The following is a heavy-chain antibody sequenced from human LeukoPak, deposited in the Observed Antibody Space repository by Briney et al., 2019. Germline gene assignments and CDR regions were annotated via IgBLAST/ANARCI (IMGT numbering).Heavy chain of an antibody. Sequence: GGSLRPSCAASGFTFNTYSMTWVRQAPGKGLEWVSAISDTGDYTYYPDSVKGRFTISRDNSKNTLYLQMNSLRGEDTAVYYCARALKYALTGFDYWGQGTLVTVSS. V-gene: IGHV3-23*01. J-gene: IGHJ4*02. D-gene: IGHD3-9*01. CDR3: ARALKYALTGFDY. CDR1: GFTFNTYS. CDR2: ISDTGDYT.